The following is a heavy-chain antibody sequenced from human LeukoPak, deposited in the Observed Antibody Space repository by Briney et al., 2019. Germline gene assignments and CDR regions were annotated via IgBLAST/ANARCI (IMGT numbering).Heavy chain of an antibody. D-gene: IGHD3-9*01. V-gene: IGHV5-51*01. CDR1: GYSFTSYW. CDR2: IYPGDSDT. Sequence: GESLKISCKGSGYSFTSYWIGWVRQMPGKGLEWMGIIYPGDSDTRYSPSFQGQVTISADKSISTAYLQWSSLKASDTAMYYCARPFAVGARYFDWSNLAYWGQGTLVTVSS. J-gene: IGHJ4*02. CDR3: ARPFAVGARYFDWSNLAY.